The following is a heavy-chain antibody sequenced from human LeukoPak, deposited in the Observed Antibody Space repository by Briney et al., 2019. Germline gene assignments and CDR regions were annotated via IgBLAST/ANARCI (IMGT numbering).Heavy chain of an antibody. J-gene: IGHJ4*02. CDR2: ISSSSTYI. D-gene: IGHD5-18*01. CDR1: GFTLSTYS. Sequence: PGGSLRLSCAASGFTLSTYSMNWVRQAPGKGLEWVSSISSSSTYIYYADSVKGRFTISRDNAKNSLYLQMNSLRAEDTAVYYCARGIQLWLGYFDYWGQGTLVTVS. V-gene: IGHV3-21*01. CDR3: ARGIQLWLGYFDY.